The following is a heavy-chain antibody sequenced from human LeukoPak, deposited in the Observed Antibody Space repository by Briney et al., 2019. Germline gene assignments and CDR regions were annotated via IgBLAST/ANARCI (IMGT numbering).Heavy chain of an antibody. D-gene: IGHD5-12*01. CDR1: VYTFTSYD. V-gene: IGHV1-8*03. Sequence: ASVTVSFKASVYTFTSYDINWVRQATGQGLEWMGWMNSNSGSTGYAQKFQGRVTITRNTSISTASMELSGLRSEDTAVYYCARGRSTGYPYYFEYWGQGTLVTVSS. CDR3: ARGRSTGYPYYFEY. J-gene: IGHJ4*02. CDR2: MNSNSGST.